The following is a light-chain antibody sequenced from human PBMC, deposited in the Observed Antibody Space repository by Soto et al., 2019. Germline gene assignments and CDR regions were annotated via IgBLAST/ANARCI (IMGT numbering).Light chain of an antibody. CDR1: QSVGSA. CDR3: QQYGTSPVT. J-gene: IGKJ1*01. V-gene: IGKV3-20*01. CDR2: GAS. Sequence: EIVLTQSPGTLSLSPGERATLSCRASQSVGSALAWYQQKPGQAHSLLIYGASSRATGIPDRFSGSGSGTDFLRTISRLEPEDFAVYYWQQYGTSPVTFGQGTKVEIK.